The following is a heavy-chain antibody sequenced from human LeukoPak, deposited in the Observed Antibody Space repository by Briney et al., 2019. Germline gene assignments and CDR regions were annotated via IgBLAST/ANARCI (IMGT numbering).Heavy chain of an antibody. CDR3: ASTYDSSGYLGWFDP. CDR1: GFTFSSYS. V-gene: IGHV3-21*01. J-gene: IGHJ5*02. D-gene: IGHD3-22*01. Sequence: GGSLRLSCAASGFTFSSYSMNWVRQAPGKGLEWVSSISSSSSYIYYADSVKGRFTISRDNAKNSLYLQMSSLRAEDTAVYYCASTYDSSGYLGWFDPWGQGTLVTVSS. CDR2: ISSSSSYI.